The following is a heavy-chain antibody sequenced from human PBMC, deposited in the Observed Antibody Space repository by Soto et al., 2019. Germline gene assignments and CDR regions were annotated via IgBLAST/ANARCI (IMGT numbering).Heavy chain of an antibody. J-gene: IGHJ4*02. CDR3: ARDSPPVDY. CDR1: GYTFSSYG. Sequence: QVQLVQSGAEVKKPGASVKVSCKASGYTFSSYGISWVRQAPGQGLEWMGWISAYNGNTKYAQKIQGRVTMTTDTSRRTAYMELRSPRSGDSAVYYCARDSPPVDYWGQGTLVTVSS. V-gene: IGHV1-18*01. CDR2: ISAYNGNT.